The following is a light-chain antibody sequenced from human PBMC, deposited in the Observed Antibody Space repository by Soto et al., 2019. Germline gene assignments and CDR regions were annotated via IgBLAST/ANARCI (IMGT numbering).Light chain of an antibody. V-gene: IGLV4-69*01. CDR3: CSYAGSNTWV. Sequence: QAVVTQSPSASASLGASVKLICTLSSGHSSYAIAWHQQQPEKGPRYLMKLNSDGSHNKGAGIPDRFSGSKSGITASLTISGLQAEDEADYYCCSYAGSNTWVFGGGTQLTVL. CDR2: LNSDGSH. J-gene: IGLJ3*02. CDR1: SGHSSYA.